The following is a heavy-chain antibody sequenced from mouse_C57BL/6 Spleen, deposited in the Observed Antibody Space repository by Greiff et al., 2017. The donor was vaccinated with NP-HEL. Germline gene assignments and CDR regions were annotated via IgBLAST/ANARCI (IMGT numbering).Heavy chain of an antibody. CDR1: GYSITSGYY. CDR3: ARGAAQATNYFDY. D-gene: IGHD3-2*02. J-gene: IGHJ2*01. CDR2: ISYDGSN. V-gene: IGHV3-6*01. Sequence: EVLLVESGPGLVKPSQSLSLTCSVTGYSITSGYYWNWIRQFPGNKLEWMGYISYDGSNNYNPSLKNRISITRDTSKNQFFLKLNSVTTEDTATYCCARGAAQATNYFDYWGQGTTLTVSS.